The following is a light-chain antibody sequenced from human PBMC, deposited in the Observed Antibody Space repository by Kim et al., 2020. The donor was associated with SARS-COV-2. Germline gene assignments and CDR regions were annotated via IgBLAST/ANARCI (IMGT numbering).Light chain of an antibody. CDR1: QAISNY. CDR2: GAS. J-gene: IGKJ5*01. Sequence: DIQMTQSPSAMSASVGDRVTITCRAGQAISNYLAWFQWRPGKVPKRLIYGASSLQSGVPSRFSGSGSGTEFTLTISSLQPDDFATYYCQQYNSFSIMFGQGTRLEIK. V-gene: IGKV1-17*03. CDR3: QQYNSFSIM.